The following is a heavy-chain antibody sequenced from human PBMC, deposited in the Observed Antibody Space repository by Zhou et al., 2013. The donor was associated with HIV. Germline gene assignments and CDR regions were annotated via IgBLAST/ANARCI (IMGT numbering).Heavy chain of an antibody. Sequence: QVQLVQSGAEVKKPGSSVKVSCKASGGTFSSYAISWVRQAPGQGLEWMGRIIPILGIANYAQKFQGRVTITADKSTSTAYMELSSLRSEDTAVYYCARQSLAEDVFDPWGQGNTGHRLV. CDR2: IIPILGIA. CDR3: ARQSLAEDVFDP. CDR1: GGTFSSYA. J-gene: IGHJ5*02. V-gene: IGHV1-69*04.